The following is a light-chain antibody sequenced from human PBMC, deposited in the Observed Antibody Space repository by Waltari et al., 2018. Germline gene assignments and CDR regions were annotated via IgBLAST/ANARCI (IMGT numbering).Light chain of an antibody. Sequence: QSALTQPASVSGSPGQSITISCTGTSSDVGGYNYVSWYQQHPGKAPKLMIYEVTHRPSGVSNRFSASKSGNTASLTISGLQAEDEADYYCSSYTSSSTPVVFGGGTKLTVL. CDR2: EVT. CDR1: SSDVGGYNY. CDR3: SSYTSSSTPVV. V-gene: IGLV2-14*01. J-gene: IGLJ2*01.